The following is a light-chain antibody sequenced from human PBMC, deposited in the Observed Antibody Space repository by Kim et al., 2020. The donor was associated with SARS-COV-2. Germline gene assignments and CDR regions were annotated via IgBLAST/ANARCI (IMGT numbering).Light chain of an antibody. CDR2: AAS. Sequence: ASVGDRVTITCRASQSISSYLNWYQQKQGKAPKLLIYAASSLQSGVPSRVSGSGAGTDITLTISSLRPEDFATYYCQQSYSTPLTFGGGTTVDIK. CDR1: QSISSY. J-gene: IGKJ4*01. V-gene: IGKV1-39*01. CDR3: QQSYSTPLT.